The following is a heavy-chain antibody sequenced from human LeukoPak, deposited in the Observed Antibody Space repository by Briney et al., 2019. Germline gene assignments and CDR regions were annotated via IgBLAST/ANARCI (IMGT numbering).Heavy chain of an antibody. Sequence: TGGSLRLSCAASGFTFDYYGMSWVRQAPGKGLEWVSGINWNGDSTDYADSVKGRFTISRDNARNSLYVQMNSLRAEDTALYYCARGPLTGSMLGDFDYWGQGTLVTVSS. CDR1: GFTFDYYG. CDR3: ARGPLTGSMLGDFDY. V-gene: IGHV3-20*04. J-gene: IGHJ4*02. D-gene: IGHD7-27*01. CDR2: INWNGDST.